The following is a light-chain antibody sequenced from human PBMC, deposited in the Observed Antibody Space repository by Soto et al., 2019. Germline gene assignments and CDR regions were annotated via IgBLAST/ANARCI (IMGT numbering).Light chain of an antibody. CDR3: QQYYKLPWT. CDR2: GAS. Sequence: EIVVTQSPATVAGSPLERSTLSCRASQSVSSNLAWYQQKPGQAPRLLIYGASTRATGIPARFSGSGSGTEFTLTISSLQSEDFAVYCCQQYYKLPWTFGQGTKVDIK. CDR1: QSVSSN. J-gene: IGKJ1*01. V-gene: IGKV3-15*01.